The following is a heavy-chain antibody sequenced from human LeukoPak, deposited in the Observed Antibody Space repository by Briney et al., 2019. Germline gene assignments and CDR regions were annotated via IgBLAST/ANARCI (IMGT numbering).Heavy chain of an antibody. CDR3: AREEGRGSAWYPEYFQH. V-gene: IGHV1-24*01. D-gene: IGHD6-19*01. J-gene: IGHJ1*01. Sequence: ASVXVSCKXXGYTLTELSMHWVRQAPGKGLEWMGGFDPEDGETIYAQKFQGRVTMTEDTSTDTAYMELSSLRSEDTAVYYCAREEGRGSAWYPEYFQHWGQGTLVTVSS. CDR1: GYTLTELS. CDR2: FDPEDGET.